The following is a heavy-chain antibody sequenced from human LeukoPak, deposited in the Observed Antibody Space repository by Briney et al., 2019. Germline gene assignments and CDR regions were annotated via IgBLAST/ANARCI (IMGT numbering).Heavy chain of an antibody. V-gene: IGHV3-23*01. J-gene: IGHJ4*02. D-gene: IGHD6-13*01. Sequence: PGESLRLSCEASGFTFRSYAMTWVRQAPGRGLEWVSSIGGNGDGTYYADSVRGRFSISRDNSGNTLFLQMNSLSAEDTALYYCAKESGNSGTWPQNYFDYWGQGSLVTVSS. CDR3: AKESGNSGTWPQNYFDY. CDR2: IGGNGDGT. CDR1: GFTFRSYA.